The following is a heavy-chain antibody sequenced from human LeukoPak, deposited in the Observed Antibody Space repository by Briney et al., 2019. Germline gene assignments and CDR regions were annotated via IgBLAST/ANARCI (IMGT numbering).Heavy chain of an antibody. V-gene: IGHV1-8*01. CDR3: ARGQRDWDILTGPYYMDV. CDR1: GYTFTSYD. J-gene: IGHJ6*03. Sequence: ASVKVSCKASGYTFTSYDINWVRQATGQGLEWMGWMNPNSGNTGYAQKFQGRVTMTRNTSISTAYMELSSLRSEDTAVYYCARGQRDWDILTGPYYMDVWGKGTTVTISS. D-gene: IGHD3-9*01. CDR2: MNPNSGNT.